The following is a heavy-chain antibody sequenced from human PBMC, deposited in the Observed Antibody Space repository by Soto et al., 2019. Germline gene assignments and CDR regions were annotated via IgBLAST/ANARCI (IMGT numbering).Heavy chain of an antibody. Sequence: GASVKVSCKASGGTLSTYTITWVRQAPGQGLEWMGRIIPIIGIINYAQKFQGRVTISADKFTGTAYMELTGLRSDDTAVYYCARDPVEGYYYDSSGYGPILWGQGTLVTVSS. J-gene: IGHJ4*02. V-gene: IGHV1-69*04. D-gene: IGHD3-22*01. CDR2: IIPIIGII. CDR1: GGTLSTYT. CDR3: ARDPVEGYYYDSSGYGPIL.